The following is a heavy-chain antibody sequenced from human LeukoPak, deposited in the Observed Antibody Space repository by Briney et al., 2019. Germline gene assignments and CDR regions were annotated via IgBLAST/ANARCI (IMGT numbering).Heavy chain of an antibody. CDR2: IKQDGSEK. Sequence: PGGSLRLSCAASGFTFNNYWMSWVRQAPGKGLEWVANIKQDGSEKYYVDSVKGQFTISRDNAKNSLYLQMDSLRAEDTAVYYCARGGWGLDYWGQGTLVTVSS. CDR1: GFTFNNYW. J-gene: IGHJ4*02. V-gene: IGHV3-7*05. CDR3: ARGGWGLDY. D-gene: IGHD3-10*01.